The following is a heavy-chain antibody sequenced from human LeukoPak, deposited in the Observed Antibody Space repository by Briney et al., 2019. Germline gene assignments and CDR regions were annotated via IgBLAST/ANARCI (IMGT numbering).Heavy chain of an antibody. Sequence: GGSLRLSCAASGFTFSSYAMHWVRQAPGKGLEWVAVISYDGSNKYYADSVKGRFTISRDNSKNTLYLQMNSLRAEDTAVYYCARGALCGGDCYHFDYWGQGTLVTVSS. V-gene: IGHV3-30-3*01. J-gene: IGHJ4*02. CDR3: ARGALCGGDCYHFDY. CDR1: GFTFSSYA. CDR2: ISYDGSNK. D-gene: IGHD2-21*02.